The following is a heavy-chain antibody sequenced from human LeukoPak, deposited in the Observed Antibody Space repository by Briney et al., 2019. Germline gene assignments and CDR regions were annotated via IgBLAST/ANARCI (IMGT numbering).Heavy chain of an antibody. D-gene: IGHD2-2*02. CDR2: IIPIFGTA. V-gene: IGHV1-69*13. CDR3: ARDPYCSSTSCYTGGWFDP. J-gene: IGHJ5*02. Sequence: SVKVSCKASGGTFSSYAISWVRQAPGQGLEWMGGIIPIFGTANYARKFQGRVTITADESTSTAYMELSSLRSEDTAVYYCARDPYCSSTSCYTGGWFDPWGQGTLVTVSS. CDR1: GGTFSSYA.